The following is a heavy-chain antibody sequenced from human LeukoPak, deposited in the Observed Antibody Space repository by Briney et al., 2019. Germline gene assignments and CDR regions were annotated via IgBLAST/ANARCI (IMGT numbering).Heavy chain of an antibody. V-gene: IGHV3-74*01. Sequence: GGSLRLSCAASGFIFSSYWMHWVRQAPGKGLVWVSRINTDGSNTIYADSVKGRFTISRDNAKNMLYLQVNSLRAEDTAVYYCARGEEYLGQGRPFDIWGQGTMVTVSS. CDR2: INTDGSNT. CDR3: ARGEEYLGQGRPFDI. J-gene: IGHJ3*02. D-gene: IGHD2-2*01. CDR1: GFIFSSYW.